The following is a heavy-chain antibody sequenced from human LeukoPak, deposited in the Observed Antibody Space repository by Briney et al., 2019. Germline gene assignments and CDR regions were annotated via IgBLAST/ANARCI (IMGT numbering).Heavy chain of an antibody. V-gene: IGHV1-2*02. Sequence: ASLKVSCKASGYTFTDYYMHWVRQAPGQGLEWMRWINANRGGTNYAQRFQGRVTMTRDTSITAAYMELSRLKSDDTAVYYCARRYCSSTSCYYFDYWGQGTLVTVSS. CDR2: INANRGGT. D-gene: IGHD2-2*01. CDR3: ARRYCSSTSCYYFDY. CDR1: GYTFTDYY. J-gene: IGHJ4*02.